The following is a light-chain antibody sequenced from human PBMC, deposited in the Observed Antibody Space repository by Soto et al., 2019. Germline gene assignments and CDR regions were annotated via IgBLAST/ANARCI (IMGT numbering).Light chain of an antibody. V-gene: IGLV2-14*02. CDR3: CSYASSSTLVV. CDR2: EVS. Sequence: QSVLTQPASVSGSPGQSITISCTGTSSDVGSYNLVSWYQQHPGKAPKLMIYEVSKRPSGVSNRFSGSKSGNTASLTISGLQAEDEADYYCCSYASSSTLVVFGGGTQLTVL. J-gene: IGLJ2*01. CDR1: SSDVGSYNL.